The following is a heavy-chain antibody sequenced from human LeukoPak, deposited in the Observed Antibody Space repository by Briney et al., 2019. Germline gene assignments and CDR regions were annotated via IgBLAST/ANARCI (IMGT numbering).Heavy chain of an antibody. J-gene: IGHJ4*02. CDR2: IWYDGSNK. D-gene: IGHD3-22*01. CDR3: ARARNNYDSSGYSALDW. Sequence: PGRSLRLSCAASGFTFSSYGMHWVRQAPGKGLEWVAVIWYDGSNKYYVDSVKGRFTISRDNSKNTLYLQMNSLRAEDTAVYYCARARNNYDSSGYSALDWWGQGTLVTVSS. V-gene: IGHV3-33*01. CDR1: GFTFSSYG.